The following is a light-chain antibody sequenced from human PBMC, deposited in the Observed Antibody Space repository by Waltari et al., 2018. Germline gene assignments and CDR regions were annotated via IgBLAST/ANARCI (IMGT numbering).Light chain of an antibody. CDR2: EGT. V-gene: IGLV2-23*01. CDR1: SRDLWSYNP. CDR3: CSYVRDITWV. Sequence: HSALTHPASVSGSPGPSISLRCPGTSRDLWSYNPVPRYQHPPGKAPKLMIYEGTQRPSGVSDRFSGSKSGDTASLTISGLQAEDEADYYCCSYVRDITWVFGGGTKLTVL. J-gene: IGLJ3*02.